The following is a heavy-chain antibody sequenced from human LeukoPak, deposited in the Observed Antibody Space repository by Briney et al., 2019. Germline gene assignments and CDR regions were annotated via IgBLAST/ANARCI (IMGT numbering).Heavy chain of an antibody. CDR2: IYHSGST. J-gene: IGHJ3*02. CDR1: GFTFTNYW. Sequence: GSLRLSCAVSGFTFTNYWMAWVRQAPGKGLEWIGSIYHSGSTYYNASLKSRVTISVDTSKNHFSLKLSSVTAADTAVYYCVREDSGSYRDIWGQGTMVTVSS. D-gene: IGHD1-26*01. V-gene: IGHV4-38-2*02. CDR3: VREDSGSYRDI.